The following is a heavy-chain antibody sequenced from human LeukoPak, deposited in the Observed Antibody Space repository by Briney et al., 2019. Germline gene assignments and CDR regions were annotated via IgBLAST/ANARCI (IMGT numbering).Heavy chain of an antibody. CDR1: GGTFSSYA. J-gene: IGHJ6*03. V-gene: IGHV1-69*01. D-gene: IGHD5-12*01. Sequence: SVKVSCKASGGTFSSYATSWVRQAPGQGLEWMGGIIPIFGTANYAQKFQGRVTITADESTSTAYMELSSLRSEDTAVYYCAREEATIRRTDYYYYYYMDVWGKGTSVTVSS. CDR3: AREEATIRRTDYYYYYYMDV. CDR2: IIPIFGTA.